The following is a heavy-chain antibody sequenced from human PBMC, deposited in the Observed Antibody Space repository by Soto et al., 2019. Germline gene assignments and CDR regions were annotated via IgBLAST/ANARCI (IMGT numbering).Heavy chain of an antibody. V-gene: IGHV3-23*01. D-gene: IGHD2-2*03. J-gene: IGHJ6*02. CDR3: AMDIVVVPDYGMDV. CDR2: ISGSGGST. CDR1: GFTFSSYA. Sequence: GGSLRLSCAASGFTFSSYAMSWVRQAPGKGLEWVSAISGSGGSTYYADSVKGRFTISRDNSKNTLYLQMNSLRAEDTSVYYCAMDIVVVPDYGMDVWGQGTTVTVSS.